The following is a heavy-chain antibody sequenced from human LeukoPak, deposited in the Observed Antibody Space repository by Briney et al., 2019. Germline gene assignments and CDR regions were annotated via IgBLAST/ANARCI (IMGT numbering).Heavy chain of an antibody. D-gene: IGHD3-3*02. CDR3: ARVRIGLADDAVDL. CDR2: IRYDESEK. CDR1: GFTFSRYG. V-gene: IGHV3-30*02. J-gene: IGHJ3*01. Sequence: GGSLRLSCTASGFTFSRYGMHWVRQAPGKGLEWLAFIRYDESEKHYADSVKGRFTISRDTSKSTLYLQMSSLRVEDTALYYCARVRIGLADDAVDLWGQGTMVTVSS.